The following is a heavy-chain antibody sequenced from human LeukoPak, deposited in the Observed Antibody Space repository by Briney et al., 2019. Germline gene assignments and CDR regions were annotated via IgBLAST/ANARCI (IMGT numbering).Heavy chain of an antibody. CDR1: GGTFSSYA. CDR3: ARSDYGIAVAGTSYYYYGMDV. V-gene: IGHV1-69*13. D-gene: IGHD6-19*01. Sequence: SVKVSCKASGGTFSSYAISWVRQAPGQGLEWMGGIIPIFGTANYAQKFQGRVAITADESTSTAYMELSSLRSEDTAVYYCARSDYGIAVAGTSYYYYGMDVWGQGTTVTVSS. CDR2: IIPIFGTA. J-gene: IGHJ6*02.